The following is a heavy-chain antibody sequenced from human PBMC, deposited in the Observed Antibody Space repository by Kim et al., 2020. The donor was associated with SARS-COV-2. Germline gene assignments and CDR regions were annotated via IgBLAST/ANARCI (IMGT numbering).Heavy chain of an antibody. D-gene: IGHD1-1*01. CDR3: ARLPRGWLQLHETLHFYY. V-gene: IGHV4-59*08. CDR2: IYYSGST. CDR1: GVSFSSYY. J-gene: IGHJ4*01. Sequence: SETLSLTCTVSGVSFSSYYWSWIRQPPGKGLEWIGYIYYSGSTNYNPSLKSRVTISVDTSKNQFSLKLSSVTAADTAVFYCARLPRGWLQLHETLHFYY.